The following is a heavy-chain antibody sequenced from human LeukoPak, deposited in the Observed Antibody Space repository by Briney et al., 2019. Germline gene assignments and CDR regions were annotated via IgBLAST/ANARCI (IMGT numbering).Heavy chain of an antibody. Sequence: PSETLSLTCTVSGGSLSSGYWGWMRQSPGRGLEWIGYIHHSGTTKYNTSLKSRVTISVDTSKNQFSLRLSSVTAADTAVHYCTIGGGWLTDYWGQGSLVTVSS. D-gene: IGHD6-19*01. CDR3: TIGGGWLTDY. V-gene: IGHV4-59*01. CDR2: IHHSGTT. J-gene: IGHJ4*02. CDR1: GGSLSSGY.